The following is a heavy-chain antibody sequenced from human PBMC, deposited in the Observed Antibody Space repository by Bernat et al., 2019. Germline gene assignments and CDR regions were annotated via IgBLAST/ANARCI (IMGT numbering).Heavy chain of an antibody. D-gene: IGHD4-17*01. J-gene: IGHJ5*02. Sequence: QVQLVQSGAEVKKPGASVKVSCKASGYTFTSYYMHWVRQPPGQGLEWMGIINPSGGSTSYAQKFQGRVTMTRDTSTSTVYMELSSLRSEDTAVYYCARDHDYGDQGDWFDPWGQGTLVTVSS. V-gene: IGHV1-46*01. CDR2: INPSGGST. CDR1: GYTFTSYY. CDR3: ARDHDYGDQGDWFDP.